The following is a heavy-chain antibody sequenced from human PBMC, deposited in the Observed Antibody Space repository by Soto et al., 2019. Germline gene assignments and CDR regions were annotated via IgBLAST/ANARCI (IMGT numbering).Heavy chain of an antibody. Sequence: QVQLQESGPGLVKPSETLSLTCTVSGGSISSYYWSWIRPPPGKGLEWIGYIYYSGSTNYNPSLKRRVTISVDTSKNPFWLKLSSVSAADTAVYYCARRWGRGYCSSTRCYSGFAPSGQGTLVTVSS. J-gene: IGHJ5*02. CDR3: ARRWGRGYCSSTRCYSGFAP. CDR1: GGSISSYY. CDR2: IYYSGST. V-gene: IGHV4-59*01. D-gene: IGHD2-2*02.